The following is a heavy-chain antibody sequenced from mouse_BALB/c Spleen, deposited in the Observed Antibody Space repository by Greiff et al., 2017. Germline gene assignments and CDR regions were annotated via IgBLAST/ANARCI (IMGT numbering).Heavy chain of an antibody. CDR3: ARTTVVEGYAMDY. CDR1: GFNIKDTY. CDR2: IDPANGNT. Sequence: VQLQQSGAELVKPGASVKLSCTASGFNIKDTYMHWVKQRPEQGLEWIGRIDPANGNTKYDPKFQGKATITADTSSNTAYLQLSSLTSEDTAVYYCARTTVVEGYAMDYWGQGTSVTVSS. V-gene: IGHV14-3*02. D-gene: IGHD1-1*01. J-gene: IGHJ4*01.